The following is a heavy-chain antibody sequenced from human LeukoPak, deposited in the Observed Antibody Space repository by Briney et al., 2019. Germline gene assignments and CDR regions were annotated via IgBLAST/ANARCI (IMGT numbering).Heavy chain of an antibody. D-gene: IGHD1-1*01. CDR2: IYHSGST. CDR3: GRHHLTWNGVLDAMDV. CDR1: GGSITRSSYY. V-gene: IGHV4-39*01. J-gene: IGHJ6*02. Sequence: SETLSLTCAVSGGSITRSSYYWGWIRHPPGKGLEWIGSIYHSGSTYYNPSLKRRVTISVDTSKNQFSLKLSSVTAADPAVYYCGRHHLTWNGVLDAMDVWGQGTTVTVYS.